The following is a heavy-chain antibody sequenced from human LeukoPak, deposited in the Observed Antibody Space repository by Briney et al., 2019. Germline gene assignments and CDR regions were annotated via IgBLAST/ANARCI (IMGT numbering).Heavy chain of an antibody. V-gene: IGHV3-74*03. CDR2: ITSDGFST. CDR3: AKGLELESRFEY. D-gene: IGHD1-1*01. J-gene: IGHJ4*02. CDR1: GFSFSATW. Sequence: GGSLRLSCAASGFSFSATWMHWVRQSPGKGLVWVARITSDGFSTTYAESVKGRFTISRDNAKNTLYLQMNSLRAEDTAVYYCAKGLELESRFEYWGQGTLVTVSS.